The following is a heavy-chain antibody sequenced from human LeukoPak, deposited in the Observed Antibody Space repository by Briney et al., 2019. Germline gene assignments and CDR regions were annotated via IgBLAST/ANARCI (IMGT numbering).Heavy chain of an antibody. CDR2: ISASGGDT. V-gene: IGHV3-23*01. D-gene: IGHD3-22*01. J-gene: IGHJ4*02. Sequence: PGGSLRLSCAASGFSFISYAMNWVRQAPGKGLEWVSTISASGGDTYYADSVKGRLTISRDNFKNMLYLQMNSLGAEDTAVYYCAKLGSGYYYFDSWGQGSLVTVSS. CDR3: AKLGSGYYYFDS. CDR1: GFSFISYA.